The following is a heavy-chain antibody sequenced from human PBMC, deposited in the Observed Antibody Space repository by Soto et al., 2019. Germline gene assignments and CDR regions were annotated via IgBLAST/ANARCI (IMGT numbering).Heavy chain of an antibody. J-gene: IGHJ4*02. Sequence: GGSLGLSCAASGFTFNNYAMGWVRQAPGKGLEWVSAISANGQGIYYADSVKGRFIISRDNSKNTVFLHMDSLTAEDTAVYYCAKDRDYPRDYFHYWGQGTLVTVSS. CDR1: GFTFNNYA. V-gene: IGHV3-23*01. CDR2: ISANGQGI. D-gene: IGHD3-10*01. CDR3: AKDRDYPRDYFHY.